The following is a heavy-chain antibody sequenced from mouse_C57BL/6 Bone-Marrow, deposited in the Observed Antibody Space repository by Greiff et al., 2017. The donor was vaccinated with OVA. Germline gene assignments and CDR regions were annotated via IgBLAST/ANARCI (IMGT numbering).Heavy chain of an antibody. V-gene: IGHV14-4*01. J-gene: IGHJ2*01. CDR3: TSYGNFDY. CDR2: IDPENGDT. D-gene: IGHD2-1*01. Sequence: VQLQQSWAELVRPGASVKLSCTASGFNIKDDYMHWVKQRPEQGLEWIGWIDPENGDTEYASKFQGKATITADTSSNTAYLQLSSLTSEDTAVYYFTSYGNFDYWGQGTTLTVSS. CDR1: GFNIKDDY.